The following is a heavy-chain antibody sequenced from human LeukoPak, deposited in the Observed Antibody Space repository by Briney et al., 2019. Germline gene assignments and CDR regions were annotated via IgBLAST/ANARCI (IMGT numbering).Heavy chain of an antibody. D-gene: IGHD6-19*01. J-gene: IGHJ4*02. CDR1: GFTFGDYA. CDR3: ARLYSTGCYGGPDY. V-gene: IGHV3-7*01. Sequence: GGSLRLSCTASGFTFGDYAMSWVRQAPGKGLEWVANIKEDGSETYYVDSLKGRFTISRDNARNSLYLQMSSLRGEDTAVYFCARLYSTGCYGGPDYWGQGTLVAVSS. CDR2: IKEDGSET.